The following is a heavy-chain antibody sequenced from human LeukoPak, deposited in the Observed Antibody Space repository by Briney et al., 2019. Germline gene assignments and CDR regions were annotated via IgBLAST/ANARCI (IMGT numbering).Heavy chain of an antibody. J-gene: IGHJ4*02. CDR3: ARGEFDFDY. CDR2: IGSSSSYT. Sequence: GGSLRLSCAASGFTFSDYYMSWIRQAPGKGLEWVSYIGSSSSYTNYADSVKGRFTISRDNAKNSLYLQMNSLRAEDTAVYYCARGEFDFDYWGQGTLVAVSS. CDR1: GFTFSDYY. V-gene: IGHV3-11*06. D-gene: IGHD3-10*01.